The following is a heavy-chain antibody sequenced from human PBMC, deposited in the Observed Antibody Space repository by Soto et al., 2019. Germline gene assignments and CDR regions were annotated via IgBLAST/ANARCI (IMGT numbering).Heavy chain of an antibody. CDR3: ARRPKRGSYSWCFDY. J-gene: IGHJ4*02. CDR2: IYYSGSA. CDR1: GGSITSNAYY. D-gene: IGHD1-26*01. Sequence: QLQLQESGPGLVKPSETLSLTCTVSGGSITSNAYYWGWIRQPPGKGLEWLGYIYYSGSASYNPSLKGRVTMPVDTSKNQCSLKLSSVTAADTAVYYCARRPKRGSYSWCFDYWGQGTLVTVSS. V-gene: IGHV4-39*01.